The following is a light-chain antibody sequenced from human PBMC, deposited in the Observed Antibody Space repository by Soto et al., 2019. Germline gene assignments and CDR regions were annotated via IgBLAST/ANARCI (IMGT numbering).Light chain of an antibody. CDR1: SSDVGGYNF. V-gene: IGLV2-8*01. CDR3: SSYGGSNNFVV. CDR2: EVS. Sequence: QSVLTQPPSASGSPGQLVTISCTGTSSDVGGYNFVSWYQQHPGKAPKLMIYEVSKRPSGVPDRFSGSKSGNTAALTVSGLQAEDEAEYYCSSYGGSNNFVVLGGGTKLTVL. J-gene: IGLJ2*01.